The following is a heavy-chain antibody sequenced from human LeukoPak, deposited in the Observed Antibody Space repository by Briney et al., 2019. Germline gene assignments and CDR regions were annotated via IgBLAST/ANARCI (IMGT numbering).Heavy chain of an antibody. D-gene: IGHD3-10*01. CDR3: ARDGNYYGSGSYSPYYYYYMDV. J-gene: IGHJ6*03. V-gene: IGHV1-69*06. CDR2: IIPIFGTA. Sequence: SVKVSCKASGGTFSSYAISWVRQAPGQGLEWMGGIIPIFGTANYAQKFQGRVTITADKSTSTAYMELRSLRSDDTAVYYCARDGNYYGSGSYSPYYYYYMDVWGKGTTVTISS. CDR1: GGTFSSYA.